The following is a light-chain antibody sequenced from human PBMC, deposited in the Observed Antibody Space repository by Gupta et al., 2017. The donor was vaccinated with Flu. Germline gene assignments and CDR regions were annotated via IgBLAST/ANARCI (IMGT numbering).Light chain of an antibody. CDR2: AAS. Sequence: EIVLTQSPGTLSLSPGERDNLSCRATQSMSPSYLGWYQQRPGQAPRLLIYAASTRAAGIPDRFSGAGSGTDFTLIIDKLEPEDSAIYYCQQYGSSPVTFGGGTKVEIK. J-gene: IGKJ4*02. CDR3: QQYGSSPVT. V-gene: IGKV3-20*01. CDR1: QSMSPSY.